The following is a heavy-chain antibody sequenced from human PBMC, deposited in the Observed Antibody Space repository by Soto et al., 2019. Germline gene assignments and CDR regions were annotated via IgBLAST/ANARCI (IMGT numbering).Heavy chain of an antibody. CDR2: ISAYNGNT. J-gene: IGHJ4*02. CDR1: GYTFTSYG. V-gene: IGHV1-18*01. D-gene: IGHD5-18*01. Sequence: QVQLVQSGAEVKKPGASVKVSCKASGYTFTSYGISWVRQAPGQGLEWMGWISAYNGNTNYAQKLQGRVTMTTDTSTSTADMELRSLRSDDTAVYYCARDQFVSYGPKGGLDYWGQGTLVTVSS. CDR3: ARDQFVSYGPKGGLDY.